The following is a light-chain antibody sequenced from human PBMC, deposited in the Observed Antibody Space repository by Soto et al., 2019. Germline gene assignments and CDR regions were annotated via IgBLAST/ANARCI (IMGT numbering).Light chain of an antibody. J-gene: IGLJ2*01. V-gene: IGLV2-11*01. CDR3: CSYSGSDSLL. CDR1: SSDVGSYNY. CDR2: DVS. Sequence: QSALTQPRSVSGSPGESVTISCSGTSSDVGSYNYVSWYQQYLGKTPKVMIYDVSERPSEVPVRFSGSKSGNTASLTISGLQAEDEAEYFCCSYSGSDSLLFGGGTKLTVL.